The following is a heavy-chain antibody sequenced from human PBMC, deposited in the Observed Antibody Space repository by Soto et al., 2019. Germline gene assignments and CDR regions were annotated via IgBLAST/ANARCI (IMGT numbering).Heavy chain of an antibody. CDR1: GGTFSRYT. CDR3: AREEEQLVDY. CDR2: IIPILGIA. Sequence: QVHLVQSGAEVKKPGSSVKVSCKASGGTFSRYTISWVRQAPGQGLEWVGRIIPILGIANYAQKFQGRVTITADKSTSTAYMELSSLRSEDTAVYYCAREEEQLVDYWGQGTLVTVSS. D-gene: IGHD6-13*01. J-gene: IGHJ4*02. V-gene: IGHV1-69*08.